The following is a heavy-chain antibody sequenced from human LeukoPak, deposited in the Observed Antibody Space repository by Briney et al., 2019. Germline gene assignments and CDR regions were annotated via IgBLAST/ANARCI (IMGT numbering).Heavy chain of an antibody. J-gene: IGHJ4*02. CDR1: GFTFTSYA. Sequence: GGSLRLSCAASGFTFTSYAMSWVRQAPGKRLEWVSAISGSGGSTYYAESVKGRFTISRDNSKNTLYLQMNSLRAEDTAVYYCAKDPLVSSQEYFDYWGQGTLVSVSS. V-gene: IGHV3-23*01. CDR2: ISGSGGST. D-gene: IGHD2-2*01. CDR3: AKDPLVSSQEYFDY.